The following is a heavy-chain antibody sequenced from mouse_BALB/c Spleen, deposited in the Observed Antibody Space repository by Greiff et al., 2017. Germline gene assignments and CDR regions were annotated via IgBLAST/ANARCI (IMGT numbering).Heavy chain of an antibody. D-gene: IGHD2-10*02. Sequence: QVQLQQPGAELVKPGASVKLSCKASGYTFTSYWMHWVKQRPGQGLEWIGEINPSNGRTNYNEKFKSKATLTVDKSSSTAYMQLSSLTSEDSAVYYCARRGYGNNRAMDYWGQGTSVTVSS. CDR3: ARRGYGNNRAMDY. CDR1: GYTFTSYW. CDR2: INPSNGRT. V-gene: IGHV1S81*02. J-gene: IGHJ4*01.